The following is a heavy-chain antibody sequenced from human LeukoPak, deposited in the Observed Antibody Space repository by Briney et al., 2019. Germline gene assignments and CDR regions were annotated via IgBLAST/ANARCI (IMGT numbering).Heavy chain of an antibody. CDR3: ARPAGPAPHYFDY. V-gene: IGHV5-51*01. CDR2: IYPGDSDT. CDR1: GYSFTSYW. Sequence: GESLKISCKGSGYSFTSYWIGWVRQMPGKGLEWMGIIYPGDSDTRYSPSFQGQVTISADKSISTAYPQWSSLKASDAAMYYCARPAGPAPHYFDYWGQGTLVTVSS. J-gene: IGHJ4*02. D-gene: IGHD1-14*01.